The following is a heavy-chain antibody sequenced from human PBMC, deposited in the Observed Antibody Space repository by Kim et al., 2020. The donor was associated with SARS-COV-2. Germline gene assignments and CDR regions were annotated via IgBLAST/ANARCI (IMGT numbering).Heavy chain of an antibody. V-gene: IGHV4-34*01. Sequence: LTSRVTISVDTSKNQFSLKLSSVTAADTAVYYCASWPYSSSSYYYYGMDVWGQGTTVTVSS. J-gene: IGHJ6*02. CDR3: ASWPYSSSSYYYYGMDV. D-gene: IGHD6-6*01.